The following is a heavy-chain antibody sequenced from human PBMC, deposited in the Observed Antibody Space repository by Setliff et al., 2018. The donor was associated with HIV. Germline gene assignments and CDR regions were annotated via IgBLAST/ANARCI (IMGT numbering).Heavy chain of an antibody. D-gene: IGHD3-10*01. Sequence: TSETLSLTCIVSGASISSQYWSWIRQPAGKGLEWIGRIYYTGNTDYNPSLQSRVTMSMDTSKNQISLKLNSMTAADTAVYYCARSIYGSGTYPLDIWGPGILVTVSS. CDR1: GASISSQY. CDR3: ARSIYGSGTYPLDI. CDR2: IYYTGNT. J-gene: IGHJ4*02. V-gene: IGHV4-4*07.